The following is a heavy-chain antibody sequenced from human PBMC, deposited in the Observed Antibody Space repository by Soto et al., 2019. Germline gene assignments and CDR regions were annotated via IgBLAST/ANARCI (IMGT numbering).Heavy chain of an antibody. V-gene: IGHV3-53*02. CDR2: IDSGGST. J-gene: IGHJ4*02. CDR3: ARDRGAVAGTDY. CDR1: GFTVSSNY. Sequence: EVQLVETGGGLIQPGGSLRLSCAASGFTVSSNYMSWVRQAPWKGLEWVSVIDSGGSTYYADSVKGRFTISRDNSKNTLYLQINSLRAEDSAVYYCARDRGAVAGTDYWGQGTLVTVSS. D-gene: IGHD6-19*01.